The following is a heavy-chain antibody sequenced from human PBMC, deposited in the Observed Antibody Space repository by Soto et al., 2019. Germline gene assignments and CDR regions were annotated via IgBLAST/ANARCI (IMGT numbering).Heavy chain of an antibody. J-gene: IGHJ4*02. V-gene: IGHV1-69*01. CDR3: ASPLKWSGYYIAFDY. CDR2: IIPIFDTI. CDR1: GATFSSFA. Sequence: QVQLLQSGAEVKKPGSSVKVSCKASGATFSSFAFSWVRQAPGQGLEWMGVIIPIFDTISYAQKFQGRVTITVDESTRTAYMELNSLTSDDTAVYYCASPLKWSGYYIAFDYWGQGTLVIVSS. D-gene: IGHD3-3*01.